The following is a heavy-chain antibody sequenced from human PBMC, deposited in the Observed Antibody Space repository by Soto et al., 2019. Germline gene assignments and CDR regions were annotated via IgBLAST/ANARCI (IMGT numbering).Heavy chain of an antibody. Sequence: SVKVSCKASGGTFSSYTISWVRQAPGQGLEWMGRIIPILGIANYAQKFQGRVTITADKSTSTAYMELSSLRSEDTAVYYCARGRWELRVGFDYWGQGTLVTVSS. J-gene: IGHJ4*02. CDR1: GGTFSSYT. V-gene: IGHV1-69*02. D-gene: IGHD1-26*01. CDR2: IIPILGIA. CDR3: ARGRWELRVGFDY.